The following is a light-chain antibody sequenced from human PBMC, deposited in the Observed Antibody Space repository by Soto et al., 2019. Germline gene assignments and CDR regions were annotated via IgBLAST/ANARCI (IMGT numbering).Light chain of an antibody. CDR2: GAS. CDR3: QQRSNWPLT. V-gene: IGKV3-11*01. Sequence: EIVLTQSPATLSLTPGERATLSCRASQSVSRYLAWYQQKPGQAPRLLIYGASNRAIGIPARFSGSGSGTDFTLTISSLEPEDFAVYYCQQRSNWPLTFGGGSKVDNK. CDR1: QSVSRY. J-gene: IGKJ4*01.